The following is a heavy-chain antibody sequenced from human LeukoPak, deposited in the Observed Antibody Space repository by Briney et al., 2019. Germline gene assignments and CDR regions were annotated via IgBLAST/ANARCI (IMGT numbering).Heavy chain of an antibody. V-gene: IGHV3-74*01. Sequence: GGSLRLSCVASGFSFSTYWMHWVRQAPGKGLVWVSRIDNGGTTTLYADSVRGRFTISRDNAKNTLYLQMNSLRAEDTAVYYCARDGCIYGSGSYYLTPDFDYWGQGTLVTVSS. CDR1: GFSFSTYW. CDR3: ARDGCIYGSGSYYLTPDFDY. D-gene: IGHD3-10*01. CDR2: IDNGGTTT. J-gene: IGHJ4*02.